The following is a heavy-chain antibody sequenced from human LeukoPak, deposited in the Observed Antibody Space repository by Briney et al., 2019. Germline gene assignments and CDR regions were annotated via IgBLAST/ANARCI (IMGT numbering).Heavy chain of an antibody. J-gene: IGHJ6*02. CDR1: GFIFSDYY. D-gene: IGHD2-2*03. Sequence: GGSLRLSCAASGFIFSDYYMSWICQAPGKGLEFVSNISRSSSFTNYADSVKGRSPISRDNAKKSLYLQMNSLRAEDTAMYYCARDGLGMDVWGQGTTVTVSS. V-gene: IGHV3-11*06. CDR2: ISRSSSFT. CDR3: ARDGLGMDV.